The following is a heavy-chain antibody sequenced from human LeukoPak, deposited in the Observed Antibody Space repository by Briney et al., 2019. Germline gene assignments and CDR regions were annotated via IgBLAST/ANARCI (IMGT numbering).Heavy chain of an antibody. V-gene: IGHV3-23*01. CDR2: VDGGGGGT. CDR1: GFSFSSYA. CDR3: AKQSAESAAWYSLHYDL. Sequence: GGSLRLSCAASGFSFSSYAMSWVRQAPGRGLEWVSSVDGGGGGTYYADSVKGRFTISRDNSKDTLYLRMNGLRAEDTAVYFCAKQSAESAAWYSLHYDLWGQGTLVTVSS. D-gene: IGHD3-22*01. J-gene: IGHJ4*02.